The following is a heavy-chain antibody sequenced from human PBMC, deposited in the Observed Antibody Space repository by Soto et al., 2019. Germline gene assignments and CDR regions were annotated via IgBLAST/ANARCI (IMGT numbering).Heavy chain of an antibody. J-gene: IGHJ4*02. CDR2: IIPILGIA. V-gene: IGHV1-69*02. D-gene: IGHD3-22*01. CDR1: GGTFSSYT. Sequence: QVQLVQSGAEVKKPGSSVKVSCKASGGTFSSYTISWVRQAPGQGLEWMGRIIPILGIANYAQKFQGRVTITANNSKSTAYMELSSLRSEDTAVYYCARGLHYDSISLDDYWGQGTLVTVSS. CDR3: ARGLHYDSISLDDY.